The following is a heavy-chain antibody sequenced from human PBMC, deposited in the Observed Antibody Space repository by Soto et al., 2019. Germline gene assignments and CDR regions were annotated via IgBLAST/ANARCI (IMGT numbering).Heavy chain of an antibody. CDR2: ISSSSDKT. CDR3: ARLPKGSLVTA. J-gene: IGHJ4*02. Sequence: LRLSCIASGFSFSDYSMDWVRQAPGKGLQWVSYISSSSDKTYYADSVKGRFTVSRDNAKNALFLEMNSLRDDDTATYYCARLPKGSLVTAWGQGTRVTVSS. CDR1: GFSFSDYS. V-gene: IGHV3-48*02. D-gene: IGHD2-21*02.